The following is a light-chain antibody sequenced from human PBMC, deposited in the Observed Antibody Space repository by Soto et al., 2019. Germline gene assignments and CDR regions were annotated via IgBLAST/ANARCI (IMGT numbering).Light chain of an antibody. J-gene: IGLJ3*02. CDR3: SSYTSSSTWV. CDR2: DAS. Sequence: QSALTQPASVSGSPGQSIAISCTGTSSDVGGYNYVSWYQQHPGKTPNLMIYDASNRPSGVSNRFSGSKSGNTASLTISGLQAEDEADYYCSSYTSSSTWVFGGGTKLTVL. CDR1: SSDVGGYNY. V-gene: IGLV2-14*01.